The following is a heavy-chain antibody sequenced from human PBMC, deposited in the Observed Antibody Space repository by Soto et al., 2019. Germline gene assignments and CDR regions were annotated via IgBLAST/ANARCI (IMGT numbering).Heavy chain of an antibody. CDR3: ARAGAGGTYRADY. CDR2: IHNTGRA. D-gene: IGHD3-10*01. V-gene: IGHV4-30-4*01. J-gene: IGHJ4*02. CDR1: GDSISSGDYY. Sequence: QVQLQESGPGLVKPSQTLSLTCTVSGDSISSGDYYWSWLRQTPGRGLEWMGFIHNTGRAYYNPSLQSRLTISVDTSKNQFSLSLSSLAAADTAMYYCARAGAGGTYRADYWGQGTLVTVSS.